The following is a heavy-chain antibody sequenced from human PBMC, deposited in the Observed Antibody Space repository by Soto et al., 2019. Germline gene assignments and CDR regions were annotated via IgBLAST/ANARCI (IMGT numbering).Heavy chain of an antibody. J-gene: IGHJ4*02. Sequence: GGSLRLSCAASGFTFSSYAMGWVRQAPGKGLEWVSSITSTGDRAYYADPVKGRFTVSRDNSKNTLYLQMNSLRAEDTAVYYCAKYYMVTRSPFDYWGQGTLVTVSS. V-gene: IGHV3-23*01. CDR2: ITSTGDRA. D-gene: IGHD5-18*01. CDR1: GFTFSSYA. CDR3: AKYYMVTRSPFDY.